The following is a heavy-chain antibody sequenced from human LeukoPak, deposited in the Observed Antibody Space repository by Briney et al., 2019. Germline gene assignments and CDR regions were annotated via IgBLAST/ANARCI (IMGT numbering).Heavy chain of an antibody. V-gene: IGHV4-30-4*01. CDR1: GGSISSGDYY. CDR2: IYYSGST. Sequence: PSETLSLTCTVSGGSISSGDYYWSWIRQPPGKGLEWIGYIYYSGSTYYNPSLKSRVTISGDMSKNQFSLKLSSVTAADTAVYYRVLFPYYYDSSALDYWGQGTLVTVSS. CDR3: VLFPYYYDSSALDY. D-gene: IGHD3-22*01. J-gene: IGHJ4*02.